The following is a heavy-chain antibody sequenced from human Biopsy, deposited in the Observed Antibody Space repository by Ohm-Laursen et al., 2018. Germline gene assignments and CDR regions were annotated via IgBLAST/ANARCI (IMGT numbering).Heavy chain of an antibody. CDR3: ARDYDTSGYYYVS. J-gene: IGHJ5*02. D-gene: IGHD3-22*01. CDR2: IFYRGSP. CDR1: GGSISNNNYY. V-gene: IGHV4-39*01. Sequence: SDTLSLTCTVSGGSISNNNYYWGWIRQPPGRGLGGFGGIFYRGSPHYKRSLKSRVNISVDTSKNQFSLKLNSVTAADTAVYYCARDYDTSGYYYVSWGQGTLVTVSS.